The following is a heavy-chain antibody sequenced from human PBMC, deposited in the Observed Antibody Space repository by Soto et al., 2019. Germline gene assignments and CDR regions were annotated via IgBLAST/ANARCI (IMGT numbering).Heavy chain of an antibody. V-gene: IGHV2-26*01. CDR2: IFSNDEK. D-gene: IGHD4-17*01. Sequence: QVTLKESGPVLVKPTETLTLTCTVSGFSLSNARMGVSWIRQPPGQALEWLAHIFSNDEKSYSTSLKSRLTISKDTSKSQVVLTMTNMDPVDTATYYCARIADYGDSFDWGQGTLVTVSS. J-gene: IGHJ4*02. CDR3: ARIADYGDSFD. CDR1: GFSLSNARMG.